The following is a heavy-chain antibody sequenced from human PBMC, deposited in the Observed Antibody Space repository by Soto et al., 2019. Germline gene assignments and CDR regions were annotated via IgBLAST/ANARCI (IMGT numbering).Heavy chain of an antibody. D-gene: IGHD6-6*01. CDR2: ISYDGSNK. Sequence: GGSLRLSCAASGFTFSSYGMHWVRQAPGKGLEWVAVISYDGSNKYYADSVKGRFTISRDNSKNTLYLQMNSLRAEDTAVYYCAKARTSSSSRYYYYGMGVWGQGTTVTVSS. V-gene: IGHV3-30*18. CDR1: GFTFSSYG. J-gene: IGHJ6*02. CDR3: AKARTSSSSRYYYYGMGV.